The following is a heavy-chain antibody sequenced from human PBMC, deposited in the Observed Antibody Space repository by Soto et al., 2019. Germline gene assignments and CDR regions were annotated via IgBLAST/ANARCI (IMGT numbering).Heavy chain of an antibody. D-gene: IGHD3-16*01. CDR1: GGSISSYY. CDR3: ASWGRRRRRSDAFDI. V-gene: IGHV4-59*01. CDR2: IYYSGST. J-gene: IGHJ3*02. Sequence: SETLSLTCTVSGGSISSYYWSWIRQPPGKGLEWIGYIYYSGSTNYNPSLKSRVTISVDTSKNQFSLKLSSVTAADTAVYYCASWGRRRRRSDAFDIWGQGTMVTVSS.